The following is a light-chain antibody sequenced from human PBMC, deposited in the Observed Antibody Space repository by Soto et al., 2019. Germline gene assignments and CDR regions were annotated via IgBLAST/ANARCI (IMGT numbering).Light chain of an antibody. CDR3: STCHDSLNGWV. CDR2: NDD. CDR1: ISNIGKDT. Sequence: QSVLTQPPSVSGTPGLRVNISCSGGISNIGKDTVNWYQQLPGTAPKLLMFNDDKRPSGVPDRFSGSRSGTSASLAISGLQSGDKDVYFFSTCHDSLNGWVFGGGTNLTVL. J-gene: IGLJ3*02. V-gene: IGLV1-44*01.